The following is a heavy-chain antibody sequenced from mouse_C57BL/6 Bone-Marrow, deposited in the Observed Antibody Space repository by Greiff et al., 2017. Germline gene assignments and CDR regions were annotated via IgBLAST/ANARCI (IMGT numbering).Heavy chain of an antibody. D-gene: IGHD2-3*01. J-gene: IGHJ3*01. V-gene: IGHV5-9-1*02. CDR1: GFTFSSYA. Sequence: DVMLVESGEGLVKPGGSLKLSCAASGFTFSSYAMSWVRQTPEKRLEWVAYISSGGDYIYYADTVKGRFTISRDNARNTLYLQMSSLKSEDTAMYYCTRDGYYWFAYWGQETLVTVSA. CDR3: TRDGYYWFAY. CDR2: ISSGGDYI.